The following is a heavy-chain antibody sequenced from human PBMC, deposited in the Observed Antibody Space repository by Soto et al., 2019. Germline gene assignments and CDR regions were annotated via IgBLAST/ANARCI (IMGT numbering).Heavy chain of an antibody. J-gene: IGHJ4*02. CDR2: INQDGSEK. Sequence: LRLSCGASEFTISPYWMSWVRQAPGKGLEWVAHINQDGSEKNYVDSVKGRFTVSRDNAKDSLYLRMNSLRAEDTAIYYCARGGVHHFDGNFDHWGQGTLVTVYS. D-gene: IGHD1-1*01. CDR3: ARGGVHHFDGNFDH. CDR1: EFTISPYW. V-gene: IGHV3-7*03.